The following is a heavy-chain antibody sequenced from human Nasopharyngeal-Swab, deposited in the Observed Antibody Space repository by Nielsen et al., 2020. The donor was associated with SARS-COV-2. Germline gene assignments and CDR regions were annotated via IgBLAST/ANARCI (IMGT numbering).Heavy chain of an antibody. Sequence: SCAASGFTFSDYYMSWIRQAPGKGLEWVSYISSSGSTIYYADSVKGRFTISRDNAKNSLYLQMNSLRAEDTAVYYCARDRTPQYYYDSSGYHYFDYWGQGTLVTVSS. V-gene: IGHV3-11*04. CDR2: ISSSGSTI. J-gene: IGHJ4*02. D-gene: IGHD3-22*01. CDR3: ARDRTPQYYYDSSGYHYFDY. CDR1: GFTFSDYY.